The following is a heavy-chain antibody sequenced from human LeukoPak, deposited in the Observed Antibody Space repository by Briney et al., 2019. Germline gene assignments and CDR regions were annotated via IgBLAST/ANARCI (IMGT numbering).Heavy chain of an antibody. J-gene: IGHJ6*03. V-gene: IGHV4-4*07. CDR1: GGSISSYY. D-gene: IGHD1-1*01. CDR3: ARERVGSGNWNAYYYYYYMDV. Sequence: SETLSLTCTVSGGSISSYYWSWIRQPAGKGLEWIGRIYTSGSTNYNPSLKSRVTMSVDTSKNQFSLKLSSVTAADTAVYYCARERVGSGNWNAYYYYYYMDVWGKGTTVTISS. CDR2: IYTSGST.